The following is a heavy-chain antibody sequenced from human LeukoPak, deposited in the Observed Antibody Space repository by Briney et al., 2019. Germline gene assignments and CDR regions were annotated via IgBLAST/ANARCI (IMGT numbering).Heavy chain of an antibody. J-gene: IGHJ6*02. Sequence: ASVKVSCKASGYTFTSYAMHWVRQAPGQGLEWMGWINPNSGGTNYAQKFQGWVTMTRDTSISTAYMELSRLRSDDTAVYYCATLAVAGNYYGMDVWGQGTTVTVSS. V-gene: IGHV1-2*04. CDR1: GYTFTSYA. D-gene: IGHD6-19*01. CDR2: INPNSGGT. CDR3: ATLAVAGNYYGMDV.